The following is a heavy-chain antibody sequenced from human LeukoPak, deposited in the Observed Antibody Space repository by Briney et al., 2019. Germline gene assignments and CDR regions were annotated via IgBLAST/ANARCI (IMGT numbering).Heavy chain of an antibody. Sequence: PSETLSLTCAVSGGSFSGYYWSWIRQPPGKGLEWIGEINHSGSTNYNPSLKSRLTISVDTYKNQFSLKLSSVTAADPAVYYCARGRMDIVVVPAANPAYYYYYGMDVWGQGTTVTVCS. V-gene: IGHV4-34*01. J-gene: IGHJ6*02. D-gene: IGHD2-2*03. CDR1: GGSFSGYY. CDR3: ARGRMDIVVVPAANPAYYYYYGMDV. CDR2: INHSGST.